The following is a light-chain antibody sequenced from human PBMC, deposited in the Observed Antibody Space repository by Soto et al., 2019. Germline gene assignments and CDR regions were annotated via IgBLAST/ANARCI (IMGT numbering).Light chain of an antibody. CDR3: QQYGSSPPRYT. Sequence: EIVLTQSPGTLSLSPGERATLSCRASQSVSSSYVAWYQQTPGQAPRLLIYGASSRPTGIPVRFSGSGSGTDFTLTISRLEPEDFAVYYCQQYGSSPPRYTFGQGTKLEIK. CDR2: GAS. CDR1: QSVSSSY. V-gene: IGKV3-20*01. J-gene: IGKJ2*01.